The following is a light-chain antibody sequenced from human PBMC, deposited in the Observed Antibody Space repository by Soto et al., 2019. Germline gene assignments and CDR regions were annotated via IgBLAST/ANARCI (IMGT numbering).Light chain of an antibody. CDR1: SSDVGAYDY. Sequence: QSALTQPASVSASPGQSIAISCSGTSSDVGAYDYVSWYQHHPGKAPKLIIYEVTYRPSVVSNRFSASQSGNTASLTISGLQAEDEADYYCSSYTRSSTYVFGTGTKVTVL. CDR2: EVT. CDR3: SSYTRSSTYV. V-gene: IGLV2-14*01. J-gene: IGLJ1*01.